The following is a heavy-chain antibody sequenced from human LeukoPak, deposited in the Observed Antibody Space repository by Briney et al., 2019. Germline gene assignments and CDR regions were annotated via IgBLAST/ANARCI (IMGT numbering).Heavy chain of an antibody. CDR1: GFTFSSYT. CDR2: ISGSSSGI. J-gene: IGHJ4*02. CDR3: ARDRGEGYCGSTSCYFSFDY. V-gene: IGHV3-21*01. Sequence: GGSLRLSCAASGFTFSSYTMNWVRQAPGKGLEWVSSISGSSSGIHYADSVRGRFTISRDNAKNSLYLQMNSLRAEDTAVYYCARDRGEGYCGSTSCYFSFDYWGQGTLVTVSS. D-gene: IGHD2-2*01.